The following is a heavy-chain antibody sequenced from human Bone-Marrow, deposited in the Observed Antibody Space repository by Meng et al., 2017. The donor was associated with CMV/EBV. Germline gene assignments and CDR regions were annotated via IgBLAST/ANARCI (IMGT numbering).Heavy chain of an antibody. Sequence: ASVKVSCKASGYTFTSYDINWVRQATGQGLEWMGWMNPNSGNTGYAQKFQGRVTMTRNTSIRTAYMELSCLGSEDTAVYYCARGGQAARRGNWFDPWGQGTLVTVSS. CDR1: GYTFTSYD. CDR3: ARGGQAARRGNWFDP. J-gene: IGHJ5*02. V-gene: IGHV1-8*01. D-gene: IGHD6-6*01. CDR2: MNPNSGNT.